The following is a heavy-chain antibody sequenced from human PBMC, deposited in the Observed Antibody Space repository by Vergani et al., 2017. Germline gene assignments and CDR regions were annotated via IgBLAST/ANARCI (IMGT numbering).Heavy chain of an antibody. D-gene: IGHD3-22*01. V-gene: IGHV1-69*01. CDR3: ATAYDYDSSGYWVAFDI. Sequence: QVQLVQSGAEVKKPGSSVKVSCKASGGTFSSYAISWVRQAPGQGLEWMGGIIPIFGTANYAQKFQGRVTITADESTSTAYMELSSLRSEDTAVYYCATAYDYDSSGYWVAFDIWGQGTMVTVSS. CDR2: IIPIFGTA. J-gene: IGHJ3*02. CDR1: GGTFSSYA.